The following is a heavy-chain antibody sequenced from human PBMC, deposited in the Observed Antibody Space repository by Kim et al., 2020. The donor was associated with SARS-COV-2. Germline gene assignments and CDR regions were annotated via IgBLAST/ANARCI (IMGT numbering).Heavy chain of an antibody. D-gene: IGHD3-10*01. V-gene: IGHV3-48*04. CDR3: AGSYGSGSYYEGY. J-gene: IGHJ4*02. CDR1: GFTFSSYS. CDR2: ISSSSSTI. Sequence: GGSLRLSCAASGFTFSSYSMNWVRQAPGKGLEWVSYISSSSSTIYYADSVKGRFTISRDNAKNSLYLQMNSLRAEDTAVYYCAGSYGSGSYYEGYWGQGTLVTVSS.